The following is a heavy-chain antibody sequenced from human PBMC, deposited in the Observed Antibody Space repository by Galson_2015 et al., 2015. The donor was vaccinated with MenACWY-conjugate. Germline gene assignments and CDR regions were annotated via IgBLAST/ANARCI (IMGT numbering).Heavy chain of an antibody. CDR3: AREGSRIWYEIDC. Sequence: CAISGDSVSSNSVAWNWIRQSPARGLEWLGRTYYSSKWYNDYATSVKSRITIKSDTTKNEFSLHLKSVTPDDTAVYYCAREGSRIWYEIDCWGQGTLDTVSS. CDR2: TYYSSKWYN. D-gene: IGHD6-13*01. CDR1: GDSVSSNSVA. J-gene: IGHJ4*02. V-gene: IGHV6-1*01.